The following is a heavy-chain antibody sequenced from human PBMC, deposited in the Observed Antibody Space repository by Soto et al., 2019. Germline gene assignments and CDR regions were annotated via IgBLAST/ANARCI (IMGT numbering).Heavy chain of an antibody. V-gene: IGHV3-48*03. CDR3: ARGYSVGYGFDY. CDR2: ISTTSTT. D-gene: IGHD5-18*01. Sequence: PGGSLRLSCAASGFSFSNYEMNWVRQAPGRGLEWVSFISTTSTTYYADSVKGRFTFSRDNAKNSLFLQMNSLRAEDTAVYYWARGYSVGYGFDYWGQGNPVTVSS. CDR1: GFSFSNYE. J-gene: IGHJ4*02.